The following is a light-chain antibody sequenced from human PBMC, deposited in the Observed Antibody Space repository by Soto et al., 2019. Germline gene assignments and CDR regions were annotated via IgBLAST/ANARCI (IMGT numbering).Light chain of an antibody. CDR2: EVN. J-gene: IGLJ2*01. CDR3: CSFAGSATWI. V-gene: IGLV2-23*02. CDR1: SSDVGSYNL. Sequence: QSALTQPDSVSGSPGQSITISCTGTSSDVGSYNLVSWYQQHPGKAPKLMIYEVNKWPSGVSNRVSGSKSGNTASLTISGLQAVVEADYYCCSFAGSATWIFGGGTKLTVL.